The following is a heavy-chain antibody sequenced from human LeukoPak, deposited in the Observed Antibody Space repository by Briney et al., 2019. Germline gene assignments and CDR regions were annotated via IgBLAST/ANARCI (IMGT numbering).Heavy chain of an antibody. CDR3: ARQEVVTAITNWFDP. CDR1: GGSFGSYC. Sequence: SETLSLTCTVSGGSFGSYCWSWIRQPPGKGLEWIGYIYNSGNTDYNPSLKSRVTMSVDTSKNQFSLKLSSVTAADTAVYYCARQEVVTAITNWFDPWGQGTLVTVFS. V-gene: IGHV4-59*08. J-gene: IGHJ5*02. CDR2: IYNSGNT. D-gene: IGHD2-21*02.